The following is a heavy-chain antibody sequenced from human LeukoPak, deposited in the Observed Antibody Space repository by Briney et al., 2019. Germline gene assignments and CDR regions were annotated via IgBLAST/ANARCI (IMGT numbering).Heavy chain of an antibody. V-gene: IGHV1-58*01. D-gene: IGHD3-3*01. CDR3: AARYYDFWSGYYSHYFDY. Sequence: GTSVKVSCKASGFTFTSSAVQWVRQARGQRLEWIGWIVVGSGNTNYAQKFQERVTITRDMSTSTAYMELSSLRSEDTAVYYCAARYYDFWSGYYSHYFDYWGQGTLVTVSS. CDR1: GFTFTSSA. J-gene: IGHJ4*02. CDR2: IVVGSGNT.